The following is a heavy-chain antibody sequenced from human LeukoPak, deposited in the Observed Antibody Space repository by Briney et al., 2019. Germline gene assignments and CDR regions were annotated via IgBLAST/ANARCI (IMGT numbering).Heavy chain of an antibody. Sequence: GGSLRLPCAASGFTFSNYWMSWVRQAPGKGLEWVATIKEDGSDKYYVDSVKGRFTVSRDNAKNSLYLQMNGLRAEDTAVYYCARDRDWVTDYWGQGTLVTVSS. CDR1: GFTFSNYW. V-gene: IGHV3-7*05. J-gene: IGHJ4*02. CDR2: IKEDGSDK. CDR3: ARDRDWVTDY. D-gene: IGHD3-9*01.